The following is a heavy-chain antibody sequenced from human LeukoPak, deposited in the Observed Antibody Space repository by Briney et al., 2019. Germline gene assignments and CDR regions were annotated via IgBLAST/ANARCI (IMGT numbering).Heavy chain of an antibody. J-gene: IGHJ4*02. V-gene: IGHV3-21*01. Sequence: GGSLRLSCAASGFTVSSNYMSWVRQAPGKGLEWVSYISSSSSYIYYADSVKGRFTISRDNAKNSLYLQMNSLRAEDTAVYYCIGGSGSYDYWGQGTLVTVSS. CDR1: GFTVSSNY. CDR3: IGGSGSYDY. CDR2: ISSSSSYI. D-gene: IGHD3-10*01.